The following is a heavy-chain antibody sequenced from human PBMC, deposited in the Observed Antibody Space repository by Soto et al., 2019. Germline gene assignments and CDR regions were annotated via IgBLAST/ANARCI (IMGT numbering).Heavy chain of an antibody. V-gene: IGHV3-23*01. J-gene: IGHJ4*02. CDR2: ISGSGGST. CDR3: AKVTGYSSGTDPDY. D-gene: IGHD6-19*01. Sequence: GGSLRLSCAASGFTFSSYAMSWVRQAPGKGLEWVSAISGSGGSTYYADSVKGRFTISRDNSKNTLYLQMNSLRAEDTAVYYCAKVTGYSSGTDPDYWGQGTLVTVPQ. CDR1: GFTFSSYA.